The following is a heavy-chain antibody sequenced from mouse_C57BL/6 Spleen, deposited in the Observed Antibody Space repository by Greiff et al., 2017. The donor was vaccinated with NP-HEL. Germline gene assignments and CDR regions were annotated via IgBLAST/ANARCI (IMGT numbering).Heavy chain of an antibody. Sequence: ESGPGLVKPSQSLSLTCSVTGYSITSGYYWNWIRQFPGNKLEWMGYISYDGSNNYNPSLKNRISITRDTSKNQFFLKLNSVTTEDTATYYCARDRTIVRYFDVWGTGTTVTVSS. CDR1: GYSITSGYY. CDR2: ISYDGSN. CDR3: ARDRTIVRYFDV. D-gene: IGHD2-5*01. J-gene: IGHJ1*03. V-gene: IGHV3-6*01.